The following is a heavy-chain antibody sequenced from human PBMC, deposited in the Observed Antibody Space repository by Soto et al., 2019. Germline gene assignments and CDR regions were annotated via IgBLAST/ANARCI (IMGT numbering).Heavy chain of an antibody. Sequence: PSETLSLTCTVSGGSISSGGYYWSWIRQHPGKGLEWIGYIYYSGSTYYNPSLKSRVTISVDTSKNQFSLKLSSVTAADTAVYYCARGSGYGSGSYYNVVPLFFDYWGQGTLVTVSS. D-gene: IGHD3-10*01. CDR3: ARGSGYGSGSYYNVVPLFFDY. V-gene: IGHV4-31*03. J-gene: IGHJ4*02. CDR2: IYYSGST. CDR1: GGSISSGGYY.